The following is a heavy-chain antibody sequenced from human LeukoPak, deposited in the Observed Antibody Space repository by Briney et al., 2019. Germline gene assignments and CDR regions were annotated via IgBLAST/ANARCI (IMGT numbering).Heavy chain of an antibody. J-gene: IGHJ4*02. CDR3: AKSYGGNFSDY. D-gene: IGHD4-23*01. CDR1: GFTFSNYG. V-gene: IGHV3-30*02. CDR2: ARYDGINK. Sequence: PGGSLRLSCAASGFTFSNYGMHWVRQAPDKGLEWVAFARYDGINKYYADSVQGRFTVSRDNSKNTLYLQINSLRIEDTALYYCAKSYGGNFSDYWGQGTLVTVSS.